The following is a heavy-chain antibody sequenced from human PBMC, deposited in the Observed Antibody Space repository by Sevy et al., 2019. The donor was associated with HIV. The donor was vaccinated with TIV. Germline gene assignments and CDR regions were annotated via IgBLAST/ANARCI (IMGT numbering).Heavy chain of an antibody. CDR3: AGVRWRYCSGGSCYSGPGCGWFDP. J-gene: IGHJ5*02. D-gene: IGHD2-15*01. CDR1: GYTFTSYG. CDR2: ISAYNGNT. V-gene: IGHV1-18*01. Sequence: ASVKVSCKASGYTFTSYGISWVRQAPGQGLEWMGWISAYNGNTNYAQNLQGRVTMTTDTSTSTAYMELRSLRSDDTAVYYCAGVRWRYCSGGSCYSGPGCGWFDPWGQGTLVTVSS.